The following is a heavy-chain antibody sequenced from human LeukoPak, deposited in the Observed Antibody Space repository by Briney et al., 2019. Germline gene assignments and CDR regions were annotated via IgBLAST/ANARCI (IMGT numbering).Heavy chain of an antibody. CDR3: ARVDYYDSSGYYATLAFDI. CDR2: INAGNGNT. V-gene: IGHV1-3*01. CDR1: GYTFTSYA. Sequence: ASVKVSCKASGYTFTSYAMHWVRQAPGQRLEWMGWINAGNGNTKYSQKFQGRVTITRDTSASTAYMELSSLRSKDTAVYYCARVDYYDSSGYYATLAFDIWGQGTMVTVSS. J-gene: IGHJ3*02. D-gene: IGHD3-22*01.